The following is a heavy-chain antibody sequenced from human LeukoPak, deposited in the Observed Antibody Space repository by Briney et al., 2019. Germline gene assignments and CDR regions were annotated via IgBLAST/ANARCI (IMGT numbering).Heavy chain of an antibody. CDR1: GGSISSYY. Sequence: SETLSLTCTVSGGSISSYYWSWIRQPPGKGLEWIGYIYYSGSTNYNPSLKSRVTISVDTSKNQFSLKLSSVTAADTAVYYCARGDYDSSGYYSYYYYYYMDVWGKGTTVTISS. V-gene: IGHV4-59*01. CDR2: IYYSGST. D-gene: IGHD3-22*01. J-gene: IGHJ6*03. CDR3: ARGDYDSSGYYSYYYYYYMDV.